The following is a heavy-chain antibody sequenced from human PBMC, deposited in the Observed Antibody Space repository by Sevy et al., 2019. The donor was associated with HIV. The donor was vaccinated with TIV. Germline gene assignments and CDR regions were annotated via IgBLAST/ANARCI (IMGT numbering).Heavy chain of an antibody. CDR1: GFSISGYG. Sequence: GGSLRLSCAASGFSISGYGMHWVRQAPGKGLEWVAVIWYDGTNKEYADSVKGRFTISRANSKNTLYLQMNSLRAEDTAVYYCAREDIRVAGIGYYFHSWGQGTLVTVSS. CDR2: IWYDGTNK. CDR3: AREDIRVAGIGYYFHS. V-gene: IGHV3-33*01. D-gene: IGHD6-19*01. J-gene: IGHJ4*02.